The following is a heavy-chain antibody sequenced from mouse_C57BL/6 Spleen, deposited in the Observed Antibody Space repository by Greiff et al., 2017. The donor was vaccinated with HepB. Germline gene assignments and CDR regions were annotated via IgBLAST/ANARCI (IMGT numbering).Heavy chain of an antibody. V-gene: IGHV5-17*01. D-gene: IGHD1-1*01. CDR3: ARPDYYGSSSAWFAY. CDR1: GFTFSDYG. Sequence: EVQGVESGGGLVKPGGSLKLSCAASGFTFSDYGMHWVRQAPEKGLEWVAYISSGSSTIYYADKVKGRFTISRDNAKNTLFLQMTSLRSEDTAMYYCARPDYYGSSSAWFAYWGQGTLVTVSA. J-gene: IGHJ3*01. CDR2: ISSGSSTI.